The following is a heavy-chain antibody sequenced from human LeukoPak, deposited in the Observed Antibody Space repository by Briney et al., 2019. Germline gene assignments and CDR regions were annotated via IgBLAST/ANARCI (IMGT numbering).Heavy chain of an antibody. J-gene: IGHJ4*02. CDR1: GGSFSGYY. Sequence: SETLSLTCAVYGGSFSGYYWSWIRQPPGRGLEWIGEINHSGSTNYNPSLKSRVTISVDTSKSQFSLKLNSMTAADTAVYYCARGAQTYYDKAPVDYWGQGTLVTVSS. CDR3: ARGAQTYYDKAPVDY. CDR2: INHSGST. V-gene: IGHV4-34*01. D-gene: IGHD3-22*01.